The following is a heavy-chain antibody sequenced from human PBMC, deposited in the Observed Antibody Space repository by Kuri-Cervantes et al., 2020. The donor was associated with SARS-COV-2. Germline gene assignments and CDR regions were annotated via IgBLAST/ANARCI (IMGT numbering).Heavy chain of an antibody. CDR3: ASRYYGSGSYNYFDY. CDR1: GFKFSSYE. V-gene: IGHV3-48*03. J-gene: IGHJ4*02. D-gene: IGHD3-10*01. Sequence: GESLKISCLGYGFKFSSYEMNWVRQAPGKGLEWISYISSSGRTTYYADSVRGRFTISRDNAKNSLYLQMNSLRAEDTAVYYCASRYYGSGSYNYFDYWGQGTLVTVSS. CDR2: ISSSGRTT.